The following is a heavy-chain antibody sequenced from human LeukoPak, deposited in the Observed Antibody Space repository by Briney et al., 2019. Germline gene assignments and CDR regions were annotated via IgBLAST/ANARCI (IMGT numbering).Heavy chain of an antibody. D-gene: IGHD3-3*01. CDR3: ARSGNRYYDFWSGFGRGFATYYYYGMDV. V-gene: IGHV4-30-4*01. Sequence: SQTLSLTCTVSGGSISSGDYYWSWIRQPPGKGLEWIGYIYYSGSTYYNPSLKSRVTISVDTSKNQFSLKLSSVTAADTAVYYCARSGNRYYDFWSGFGRGFATYYYYGMDVWGQGTTVTVSS. J-gene: IGHJ6*02. CDR1: GGSISSGDYY. CDR2: IYYSGST.